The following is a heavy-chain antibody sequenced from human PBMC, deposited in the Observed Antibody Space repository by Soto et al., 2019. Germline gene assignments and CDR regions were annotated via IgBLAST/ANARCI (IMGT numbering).Heavy chain of an antibody. CDR3: AIKGVGSYNAFDI. CDR1: GGSISSSSYY. V-gene: IGHV4-39*01. Sequence: QLQLQESGPGLVKPSETLSLTCTVSGGSISSSSYYWGWIRQPPGKGLEWIGTIYYSGSSYYNPYHKSRVTRSVDTSKNQFSLKLSSVTAADTAVYYCAIKGVGSYNAFDIWCQGTVVSVSS. D-gene: IGHD1-26*01. CDR2: IYYSGSS. J-gene: IGHJ3*02.